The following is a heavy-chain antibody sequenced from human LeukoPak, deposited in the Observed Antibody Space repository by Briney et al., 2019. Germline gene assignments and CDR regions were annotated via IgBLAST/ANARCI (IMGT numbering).Heavy chain of an antibody. CDR2: IYPGDSDT. D-gene: IGHD3-10*01. Sequence: GESLKISCKGSGYSFTSYWIGWVRQMPGKGLEWMGIIYPGDSDTRYSPSFQGQVTISADKSISTAYLQWSSLKASDTAMYYCARLHRGVSYYYYGMDVWGQGTTVTVSS. J-gene: IGHJ6*02. CDR1: GYSFTSYW. V-gene: IGHV5-51*01. CDR3: ARLHRGVSYYYYGMDV.